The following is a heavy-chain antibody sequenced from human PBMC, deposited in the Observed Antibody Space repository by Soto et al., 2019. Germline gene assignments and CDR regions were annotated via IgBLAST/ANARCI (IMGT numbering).Heavy chain of an antibody. D-gene: IGHD2-15*01. CDR2: IYYSGST. J-gene: IGHJ4*02. CDR1: GGSISSYY. CDR3: ARDKRYCSGGSCYLLFDY. Sequence: TLSLTCTVSGGSISSYYWSWIRQPPGKGLEWIGYIYYSGSTNYNPSLKSRVTISVDTSKNQFSLKLSSVTAADTAVYYCARDKRYCSGGSCYLLFDYWGQGTLVTVSS. V-gene: IGHV4-59*01.